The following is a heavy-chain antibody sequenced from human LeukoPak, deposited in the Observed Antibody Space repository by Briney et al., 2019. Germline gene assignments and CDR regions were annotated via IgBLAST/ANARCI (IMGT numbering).Heavy chain of an antibody. CDR2: IYTSGST. CDR3: AREGRYCGGGRCSYMDV. Sequence: TSETLSLTCTVSGGSISSGSYYWSWIRQPAGKGLEWIGRIYTSGSTNYNPSLKSRVTISVDTSKNQFSLKLSSVTAADTAVYYCAREGRYCGGGRCSYMDVWGKGTTVTVSS. J-gene: IGHJ6*03. V-gene: IGHV4-61*02. D-gene: IGHD2-15*01. CDR1: GGSISSGSYY.